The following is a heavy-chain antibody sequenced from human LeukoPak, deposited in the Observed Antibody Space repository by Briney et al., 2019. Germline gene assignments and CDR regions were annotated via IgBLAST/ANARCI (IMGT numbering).Heavy chain of an antibody. D-gene: IGHD2-15*01. CDR2: INPNTGGA. CDR3: ARDRYCSSGSCYYSTY. J-gene: IGHJ4*02. Sequence: ASVKVSCKASGYTFTGYHMHWVRQAPGQGLEWMGRINPNTGGAEYAQKFQGRVTMTRDTSISTAYMDLSRLRSEDTAVYYCARDRYCSSGSCYYSTYCGQPTLVTAPS. V-gene: IGHV1-2*06. CDR1: GYTFTGYH.